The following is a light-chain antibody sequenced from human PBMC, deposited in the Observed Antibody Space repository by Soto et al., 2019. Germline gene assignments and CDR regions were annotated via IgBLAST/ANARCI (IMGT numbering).Light chain of an antibody. Sequence: DIQMTQSPSTLSAFVGDRVTITCRASQSISSWLAWYQQKPGKAPKLLVYQASTLESGVPLRFSGSGSGTEFTITINSLQSDDFATYYCQQYDSYSWTFGQGTKVEVK. J-gene: IGKJ1*01. CDR3: QQYDSYSWT. CDR1: QSISSW. V-gene: IGKV1-5*03. CDR2: QAS.